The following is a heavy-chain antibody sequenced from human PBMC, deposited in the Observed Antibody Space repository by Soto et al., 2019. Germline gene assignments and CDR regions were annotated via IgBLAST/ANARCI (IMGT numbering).Heavy chain of an antibody. V-gene: IGHV2-5*02. D-gene: IGHD2-15*01. CDR2: IYWDDDK. Sequence: QITLRESGPTLVQPTQTLTLTCTLSGVSLTTSGVGVGWIRQPPGKALEWLALIYWDDDKRFSPSPKSRLATPXXXSXYQVVMTMTDMAPVDTAIYYCAHRQRTVVVGAPCDLWGQGSQVTVSS. CDR1: GVSLTTSGVG. CDR3: AHRQRTVVVGAPCDL. J-gene: IGHJ5*02.